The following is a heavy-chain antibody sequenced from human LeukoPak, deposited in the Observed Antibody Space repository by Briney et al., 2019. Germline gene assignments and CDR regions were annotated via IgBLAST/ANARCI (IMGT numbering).Heavy chain of an antibody. CDR1: GFTFSSYA. CDR3: AKGGSFYYDASGYLY. CDR2: ISGSGGST. Sequence: GGSLRLSCAASGFTFSSYAMSWVRQAPGKGLEWVSAISGSGGSTYYADSVKGRFTISRDNSRNTLYLQMNSLRAEDTAVYYCAKGGSFYYDASGYLYWGQGTLVTVSS. J-gene: IGHJ4*02. D-gene: IGHD3-22*01. V-gene: IGHV3-23*01.